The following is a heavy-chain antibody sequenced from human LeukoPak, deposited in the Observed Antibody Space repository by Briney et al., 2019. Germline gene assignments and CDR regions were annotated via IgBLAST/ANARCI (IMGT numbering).Heavy chain of an antibody. CDR3: VVSQNQDFFDY. CDR2: IYGSGRT. Sequence: PSETLSLTCTVSGVSINSHYLNWIRQPPGKGLEWIGYIYGSGRTNYNPSLKSRVTMSVDTSKSQFSLRLSSVTDADTAVYYCVVSQNQDFFDYWGQGPLVTVSS. J-gene: IGHJ4*02. CDR1: GVSINSHY. V-gene: IGHV4-4*09. D-gene: IGHD2/OR15-2a*01.